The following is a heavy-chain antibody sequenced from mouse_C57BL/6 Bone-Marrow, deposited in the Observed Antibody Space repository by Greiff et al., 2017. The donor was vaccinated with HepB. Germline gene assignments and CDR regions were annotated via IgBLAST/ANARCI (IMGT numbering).Heavy chain of an antibody. Sequence: QVQLQQSGAELVKPGASVKMSCKASGYTFTTYPIDWVKQNHGKSLEWIGNFHPYNDDTKYNEKFKGKATLTVEKSSSTVYMELSRLTSDDSAVYYCAMKDSSGYWFAYWGQGTLVTVSA. CDR1: GYTFTTYP. D-gene: IGHD3-2*02. V-gene: IGHV1-47*01. CDR2: FHPYNDDT. CDR3: AMKDSSGYWFAY. J-gene: IGHJ3*01.